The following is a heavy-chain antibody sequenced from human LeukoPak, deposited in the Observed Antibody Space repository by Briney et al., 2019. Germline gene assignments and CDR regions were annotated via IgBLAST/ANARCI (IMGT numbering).Heavy chain of an antibody. J-gene: IGHJ5*02. V-gene: IGHV4-4*07. CDR2: IYSSGSA. D-gene: IGHD2-2*01. CDR3: ATERSRGLAL. Sequence: SETLSLTCTVSGVSTYGYYWSWIRQPAGKGLEWIGRIYSSGSANYNPSLKNRVTMSLDTSKKLFSLQMSSVTAADTAIYYCATERSRGLALWGQGALVIVSS. CDR1: GVSTYGYY.